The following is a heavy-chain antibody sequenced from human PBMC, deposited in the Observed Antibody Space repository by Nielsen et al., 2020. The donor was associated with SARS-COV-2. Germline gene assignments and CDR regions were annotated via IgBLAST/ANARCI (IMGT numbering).Heavy chain of an antibody. V-gene: IGHV1-18*04. CDR3: ARTPMTTVSQSYYYYYMDV. CDR1: GYTFTSYG. D-gene: IGHD4-11*01. Sequence: ASVQVSCKASGYTFTSYGISWVRQAPGQGLEWMGWISGYNGNTNYAQKFQGRVTMTTDTFMTTDTFTSTAHMELRSLRSDDTAVYYCARTPMTTVSQSYYYYYMDVWGKGTTVTVSS. CDR2: ISGYNGNT. J-gene: IGHJ6*03.